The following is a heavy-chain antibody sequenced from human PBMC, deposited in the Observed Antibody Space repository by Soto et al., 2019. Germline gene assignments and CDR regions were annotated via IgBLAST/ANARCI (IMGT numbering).Heavy chain of an antibody. CDR2: ISAYNGNT. CDR1: GFTFTNYA. D-gene: IGHD3-16*01. V-gene: IGHV1-18*03. J-gene: IGHJ4*02. CDR3: ARDFTGWPPDGVDS. Sequence: QVHLVQSGAEVKKPGASVKVSCKASGFTFTNYAITWVRQAPGQGLEWMGWISAYNGNTQYAQNLQGRVTMTTDTSTSTAYMELGSLTCDDMAVYYCARDFTGWPPDGVDSWGQGTLVTVSS.